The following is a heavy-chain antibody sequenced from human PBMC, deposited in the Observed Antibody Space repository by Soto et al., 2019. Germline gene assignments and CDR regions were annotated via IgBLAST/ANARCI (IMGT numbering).Heavy chain of an antibody. D-gene: IGHD7-27*01. J-gene: IGHJ6*02. CDR3: AKWGNDWGYYYYGMNV. CDR1: EFTVSSNY. Sequence: AGGSLRLSCAASEFTVSSNYMNWVRQAPGKGLECVSIIYSGGSTYYADSVKGRFTISRDNSKNTLYLHMSSLRAEDTAVYYCAKWGNDWGYYYYGMNVWGQGTTVTVSS. CDR2: IYSGGST. V-gene: IGHV3-53*01.